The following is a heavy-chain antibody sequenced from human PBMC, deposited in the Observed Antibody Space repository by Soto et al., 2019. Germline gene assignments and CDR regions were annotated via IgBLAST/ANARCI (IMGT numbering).Heavy chain of an antibody. Sequence: QITLKESGPTLVKPTQTLTLTCTFSGFSLNSSGVAVRWIRQPPGKALEWLALIYWNDAMHYSPSLKSRLTFTEDASKHQVVLTVTNMEPVDIATYYCAHRRFATYSSLAADFDYWGQGILVTVSS. CDR1: GFSLNSSGVA. CDR3: AHRRFATYSSLAADFDY. J-gene: IGHJ4*02. CDR2: IYWNDAM. D-gene: IGHD6-13*01. V-gene: IGHV2-5*01.